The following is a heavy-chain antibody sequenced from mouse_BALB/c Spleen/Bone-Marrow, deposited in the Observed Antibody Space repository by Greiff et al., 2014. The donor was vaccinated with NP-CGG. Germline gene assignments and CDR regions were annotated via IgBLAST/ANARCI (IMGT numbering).Heavy chain of an antibody. J-gene: IGHJ2*01. D-gene: IGHD1-1*01. CDR3: GRNYYGSSYHFDY. CDR1: GFTFSSYG. CDR2: ISSGGSYT. V-gene: IGHV5-6*01. Sequence: EVQLQQSGGDLVKPGGSLKLSCVASGFTFSSYGMSWVRQTPDKRLEWVATISSGGSYTYYPDSVKGRFTISRDNAKNTLYLQMSSLKSEDTAMYYCGRNYYGSSYHFDYWGQGTTLTVSS.